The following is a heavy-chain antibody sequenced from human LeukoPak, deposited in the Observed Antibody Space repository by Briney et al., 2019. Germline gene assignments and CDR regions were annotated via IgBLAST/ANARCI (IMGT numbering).Heavy chain of an antibody. V-gene: IGHV3-30*02. CDR2: IRYDGSGK. D-gene: IGHD3-10*01. CDR1: GFTFSSYG. J-gene: IGHJ4*02. Sequence: PGGSLRLSCAASGFTFSSYGMHWVRQAPGKGLEWVAFIRYDGSGKYYADSVKGRFTISRDNAKNTLYLQMNSLRAEDTAVYYCEVLVKWGQGTLVTVSS. CDR3: EVLVK.